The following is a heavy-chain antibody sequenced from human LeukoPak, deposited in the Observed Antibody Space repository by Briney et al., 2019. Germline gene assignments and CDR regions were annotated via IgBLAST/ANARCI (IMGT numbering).Heavy chain of an antibody. CDR2: ISGSGGST. Sequence: GGSLRLSCAASGFTFSSYAMNWVRQAPGKGLEWVSAISGSGGSTYYADSVKGRFTISRDNSKNTLYLQMNSLRAEDTAVYYCARTLLRYFDWLLYYWGQGTLVTVSS. V-gene: IGHV3-23*01. D-gene: IGHD3-9*01. CDR3: ARTLLRYFDWLLYY. CDR1: GFTFSSYA. J-gene: IGHJ4*02.